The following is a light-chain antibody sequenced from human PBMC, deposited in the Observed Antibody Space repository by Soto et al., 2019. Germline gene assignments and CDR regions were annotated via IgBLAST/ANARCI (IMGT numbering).Light chain of an antibody. CDR2: AAS. CDR1: QYIVNY. V-gene: IGKV1-39*01. Sequence: DVQMTQSPSSLSASVGDRVTITCRASQYIVNYLNWYQQKPGRAPKLLIYAASSLQTGVPPRFSGSGSGTAFTLTISSLQPEDAATYYCQQAYNTPPVTFSPGTKVEI. J-gene: IGKJ2*01. CDR3: QQAYNTPPVT.